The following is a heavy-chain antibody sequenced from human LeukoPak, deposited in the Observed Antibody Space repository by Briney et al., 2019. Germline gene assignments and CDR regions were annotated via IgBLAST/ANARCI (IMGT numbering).Heavy chain of an antibody. D-gene: IGHD3-22*01. CDR3: AREFDYDSSGYYYFDY. V-gene: IGHV4-31*03. CDR1: GGSISSGGYH. Sequence: SQTLSLTCTVSGGSISSGGYHWSWIRQHPGKGLEWIGYIYYSGSTYYNPSLKSRVTISVDTSKNQFSLKLSSVTAADTAVYYCAREFDYDSSGYYYFDYWGQGTLVTVSS. CDR2: IYYSGST. J-gene: IGHJ4*02.